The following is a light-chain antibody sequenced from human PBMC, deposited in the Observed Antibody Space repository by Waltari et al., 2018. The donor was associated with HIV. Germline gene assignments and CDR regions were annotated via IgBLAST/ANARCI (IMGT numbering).Light chain of an antibody. V-gene: IGLV3-25*03. Sequence: SYELTQPPSVSVSTAQTARIPSSGDELPKPNGYWYHPKPGQVPVMLIFKYWESPSGIPERFSGSSSGTTVTLTISGVQAEDEADYYCQSADSNGQGVFGGGTKLTVL. J-gene: IGLJ3*02. CDR2: KYW. CDR3: QSADSNGQGV. CDR1: ELPKPN.